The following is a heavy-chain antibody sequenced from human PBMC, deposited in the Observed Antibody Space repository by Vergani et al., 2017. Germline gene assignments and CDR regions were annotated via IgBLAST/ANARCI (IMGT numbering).Heavy chain of an antibody. CDR1: GDSVSSNSAA. CDR2: TYYRSKWYN. D-gene: IGHD5-24*01. CDR3: ARDPGDGYNSQQYFDY. Sequence: QVQLQQSGPGLVKPSQTLSLTCAISGDSVSSNSAAWNWIRQSPSRGLEWLGRTYYRSKWYNDYALSVKSRITINPDSSKNQYSLQLNSVTPEDTAVYYWARDPGDGYNSQQYFDYWGQGSLVTVSS. V-gene: IGHV6-1*01. J-gene: IGHJ4*02.